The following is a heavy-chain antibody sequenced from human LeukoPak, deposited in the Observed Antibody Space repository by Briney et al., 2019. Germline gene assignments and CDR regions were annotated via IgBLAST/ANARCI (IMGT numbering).Heavy chain of an antibody. Sequence: PGGSLRLACPASGFSLGSYSMNWVRQAPGKGLDWVSYFSSGSSTIYYADSVNGRFTISRDNAKNSLYLQMNSLRAEDTAVYYCARGSSSGRGALDYWGQGTLVTVSS. J-gene: IGHJ4*02. V-gene: IGHV3-48*04. CDR1: GFSLGSYS. CDR3: ARGSSSGRGALDY. D-gene: IGHD6-6*01. CDR2: FSSGSSTI.